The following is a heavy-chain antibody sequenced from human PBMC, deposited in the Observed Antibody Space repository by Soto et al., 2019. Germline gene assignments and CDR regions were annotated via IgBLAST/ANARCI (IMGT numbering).Heavy chain of an antibody. CDR2: ISWNSGNI. V-gene: IGHV3-9*01. CDR3: AKDMRSSQGGSYAAEL. CDR1: GFFFEDYA. J-gene: IGHJ4*02. D-gene: IGHD3-10*01. Sequence: EVQLVESGGGLVQPGRSLRLSCTASGFFFEDYAMHWVRQAPGKGLEWGSAISWNSGNIGYADSVKGRFTISRDNAKNSLYLQMNSLRTEDTAFYFCAKDMRSSQGGSYAAELWGQGTLVTVSS.